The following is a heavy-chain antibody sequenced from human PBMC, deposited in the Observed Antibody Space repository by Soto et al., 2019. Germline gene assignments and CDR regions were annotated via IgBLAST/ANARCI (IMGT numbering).Heavy chain of an antibody. D-gene: IGHD2-8*01. CDR1: GASISSRDYY. V-gene: IGHV4-39*01. CDR3: GRVMIGTSRHTDSDY. CDR2: IDYNGVT. J-gene: IGHJ4*02. Sequence: SETLSLTCTVSGASISSRDYYWGWIRQTPGKGLEWIGNIDYNGVTYYNPSLKSRVTVSKDTSKNQFSLKVASVTAADTAIYYCGRVMIGTSRHTDSDYWGQGTQVTVS.